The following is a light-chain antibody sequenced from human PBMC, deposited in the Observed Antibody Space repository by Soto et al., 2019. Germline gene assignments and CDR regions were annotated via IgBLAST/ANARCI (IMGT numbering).Light chain of an antibody. V-gene: IGKV1-33*01. CDR3: QQYDNLPPALT. CDR2: DAS. CDR1: QTISSW. J-gene: IGKJ4*01. Sequence: DIQMTQSPSTLSGSVGDRVTITCRASQTISSWLAWYQQKPGKAPKLLIYDASNLETGVPSRFSGSGSGTDFTFTISSLQPEDIATYYCQQYDNLPPALTFGGGTKVHIK.